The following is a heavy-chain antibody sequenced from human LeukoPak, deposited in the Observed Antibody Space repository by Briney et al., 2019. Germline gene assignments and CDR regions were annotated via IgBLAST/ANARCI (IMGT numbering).Heavy chain of an antibody. D-gene: IGHD1-1*01. CDR2: ISSRGDVI. V-gene: IGHV3-11*01. Sequence: SGGSLRLSCAVSGFTFSDYYMSWIRQAPGKGPEWLSYISSRGDVIFYGDSMKGRCTISRDNAKRSLYLQINSLRVEGTAVYFCARNHPSRNDGWPLFDSWGRGTLVTVSS. CDR3: ARNHPSRNDGWPLFDS. CDR1: GFTFSDYY. J-gene: IGHJ4*02.